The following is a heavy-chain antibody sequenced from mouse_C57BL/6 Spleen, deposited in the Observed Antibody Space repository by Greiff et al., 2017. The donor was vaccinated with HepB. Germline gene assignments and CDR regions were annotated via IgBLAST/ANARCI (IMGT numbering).Heavy chain of an antibody. Sequence: DVQLQESGPGMVKPSQSLSLTCTVTGYSITSGYDWHWIRHFPGNKLEWMGYISYSGSTNYNPSLKSRISITHDTSKNHFFLKLNSVTTEDTATYYCARGDGGGFDYWGQGTTLTVSS. CDR3: ARGDGGGFDY. CDR1: GYSITSGYD. V-gene: IGHV3-1*01. J-gene: IGHJ2*01. D-gene: IGHD3-3*01. CDR2: ISYSGST.